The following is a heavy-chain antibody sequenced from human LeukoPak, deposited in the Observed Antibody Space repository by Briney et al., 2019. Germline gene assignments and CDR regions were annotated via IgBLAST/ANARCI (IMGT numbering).Heavy chain of an antibody. CDR3: ASRIMGATSGGVF. CDR1: GGSISSSGYY. V-gene: IGHV4-39*01. J-gene: IGHJ4*02. CDR2: IYYSGST. D-gene: IGHD1-26*01. Sequence: SETLPLTCTVSGGSISSSGYYWVWVRQPPGKGLEWIGSIYYSGSTYHNPSLKSRVTISVDTPKNQFSLKLSSVTAADTAVYYCASRIMGATSGGVFWAQRPLVTVSS.